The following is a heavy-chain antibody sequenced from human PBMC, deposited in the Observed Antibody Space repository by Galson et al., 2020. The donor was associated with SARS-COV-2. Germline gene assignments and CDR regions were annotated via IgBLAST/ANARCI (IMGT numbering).Heavy chain of an antibody. V-gene: IGHV1-18*04. CDR3: ATIGYSSSSAGYYFDF. J-gene: IGHJ4*02. Sequence: ASVKVSCKASGYTFTNYGIIWVRRAPGQGLEWVGWINTDNGNTNYAQKLQGRVTMTTDTSTNTAYMDLRSLRSDDTAVYYCATIGYSSSSAGYYFDFWGQGSLV. D-gene: IGHD6-6*01. CDR2: INTDNGNT. CDR1: GYTFTNYG.